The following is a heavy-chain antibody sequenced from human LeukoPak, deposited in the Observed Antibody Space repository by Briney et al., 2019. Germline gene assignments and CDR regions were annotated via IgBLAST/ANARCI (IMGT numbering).Heavy chain of an antibody. CDR1: GFTFSSYG. D-gene: IGHD6-19*01. CDR3: AKDLTAVAGENGFFDY. J-gene: IGHJ4*02. CDR2: IWYDGSNK. V-gene: IGHV3-33*06. Sequence: GGSLRHSCAASGFTFSSYGMHWVRQAPGKGLEWVAVIWYDGSNKYYADSVKGRFTISRDNSKNTLYLQMNSLRAEDTAVYYCAKDLTAVAGENGFFDYWGQGTLVTVSS.